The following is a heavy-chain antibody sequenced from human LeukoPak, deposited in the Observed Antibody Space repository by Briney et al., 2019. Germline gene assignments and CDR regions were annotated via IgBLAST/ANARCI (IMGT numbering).Heavy chain of an antibody. CDR1: GFTFNNCA. CDR3: AKVSGGGLYYDGMDV. CDR2: ISGSGGTT. D-gene: IGHD1-14*01. Sequence: GGSLRLSCAASGFTFNNCAMNWVRQAPAKGLEWVAVISGSGGTTYYADSVKGRFTISRDSSKNTLYLQMNSLRAEDTAVYYCAKVSGGGLYYDGMDVWGQGTTVTVSS. J-gene: IGHJ6*02. V-gene: IGHV3-23*01.